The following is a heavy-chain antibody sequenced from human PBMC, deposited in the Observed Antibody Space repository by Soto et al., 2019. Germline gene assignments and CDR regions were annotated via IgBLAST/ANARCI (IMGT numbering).Heavy chain of an antibody. CDR2: ISGSGGDHT. D-gene: IGHD3-22*01. CDR1: GFTFGTYA. CDR3: AKKFGYSNSRGDYPGAFDY. V-gene: IGHV3-23*01. Sequence: EVHLLESGGDLVQPGGSLRLSCAASGFTFGTYAMAWVRQAPGKGLEWVSAISGSGGDHTYYADSVTGRFTISRDNSKNTLYLQMNSLRAEDTAVYYCAKKFGYSNSRGDYPGAFDYWGQGTLVTVSS. J-gene: IGHJ4*02.